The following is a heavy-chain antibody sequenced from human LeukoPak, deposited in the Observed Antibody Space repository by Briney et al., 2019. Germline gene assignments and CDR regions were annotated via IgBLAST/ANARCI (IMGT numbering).Heavy chain of an antibody. D-gene: IGHD6-13*01. CDR3: AKGATGYSTSGYFDY. V-gene: IGHV3-9*03. CDR1: GFTFDDYA. J-gene: IGHJ4*02. Sequence: GGSLRLSCAASGFTFDDYAMHWVRQAPGQGMELVSGISWNSGSIGYADSVKGRFTISRDNAKNSLYLQMNSLRAEDMALYYCAKGATGYSTSGYFDYWGQGTLVTVSS. CDR2: ISWNSGSI.